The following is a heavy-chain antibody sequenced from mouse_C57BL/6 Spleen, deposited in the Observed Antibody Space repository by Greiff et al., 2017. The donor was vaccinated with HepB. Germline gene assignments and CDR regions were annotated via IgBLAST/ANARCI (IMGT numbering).Heavy chain of an antibody. V-gene: IGHV1-7*01. CDR2: INPSSGYT. D-gene: IGHD2-1*01. Sequence: QVQLQQSGAELAKPGASVKLSCKASGYTFTSYWMHWVKQRPGQGLEWIGYINPSSGYTKYNQKFKDKATLTADKSSSTTYMQLSSLTYEDSAVYYCARSYGNYGGAMDYWGQGTSVTVSS. CDR3: ARSYGNYGGAMDY. CDR1: GYTFTSYW. J-gene: IGHJ4*01.